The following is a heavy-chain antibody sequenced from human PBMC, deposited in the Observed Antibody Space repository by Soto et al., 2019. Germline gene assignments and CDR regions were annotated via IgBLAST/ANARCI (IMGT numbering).Heavy chain of an antibody. J-gene: IGHJ4*02. D-gene: IGHD5-18*01. CDR2: ISGSGGST. CDR1: GFTFSSYA. Sequence: GGSLRLSCAASGFTFSSYAMSWVRQAPGKGLEWVSAISGSGGSTYYADSVKGRFTISRDNSKNTLYLQMNSLRAEDTAVYYCANRLSLKRGYSYGQTLSGYWGQGTLVTVSS. CDR3: ANRLSLKRGYSYGQTLSGY. V-gene: IGHV3-23*01.